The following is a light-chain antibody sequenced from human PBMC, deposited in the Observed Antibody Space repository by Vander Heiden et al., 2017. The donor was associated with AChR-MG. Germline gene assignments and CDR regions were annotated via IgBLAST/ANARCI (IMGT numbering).Light chain of an antibody. CDR3: QVWDTSTDHPV. CDR2: HDS. J-gene: IGLJ2*01. CDR1: NIGSKS. Sequence: SYVLTQPPSVSVAPGKTARITCGGNNIGSKSVHWYQQKPGQAPVAVIYHDSDRPSGIPERFSGSNSGNTAILTISRVEAGDEADYYCQVWDTSTDHPVFGGGTKLTVL. V-gene: IGLV3-21*04.